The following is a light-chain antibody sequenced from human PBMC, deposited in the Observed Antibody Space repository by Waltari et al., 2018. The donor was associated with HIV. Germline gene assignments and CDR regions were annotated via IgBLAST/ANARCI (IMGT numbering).Light chain of an antibody. CDR3: QQYAASPLT. J-gene: IGKJ4*01. CDR2: GAS. Sequence: DIVLTQSPRTLSLSPAERPPLSCRASQSVRSASLAWYQQKPGQAPRLLIYGASSRAPGIPDRFSGSGAVTDFILTISRLEPEDCAVYYCQQYAASPLTFGGGTKVEIK. CDR1: QSVRSAS. V-gene: IGKV3-20*01.